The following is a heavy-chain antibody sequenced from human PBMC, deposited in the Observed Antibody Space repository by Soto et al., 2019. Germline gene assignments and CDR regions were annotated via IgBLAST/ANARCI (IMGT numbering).Heavy chain of an antibody. D-gene: IGHD3-10*01. CDR2: IYWDNDK. CDR1: GFSLATSGVG. J-gene: IGHJ4*02. CDR3: THLNYYCSAGYYRYFDY. Sequence: QITLKESGPTLVKPTQTLTLTCTFSGFSLATSGVGVGWIRQPPGKALEWLALIYWDNDKRYSPSLKSRLTVTQDTSKTQVVLKLTNMDPVDTATYFCTHLNYYCSAGYYRYFDYWGQGTLVTVSS. V-gene: IGHV2-5*02.